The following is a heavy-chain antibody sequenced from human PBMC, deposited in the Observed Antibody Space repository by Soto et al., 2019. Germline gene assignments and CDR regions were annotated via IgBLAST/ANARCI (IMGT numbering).Heavy chain of an antibody. CDR2: LSRGGGTT. D-gene: IGHD1-1*01. CDR1: GFTFSSHG. CDR3: AKDGQFRTDGFDV. J-gene: IGHJ3*01. Sequence: EAQLSESGGDLVQPGGSLRLSCAASGFTFSSHGMSWVRQAPGKGLEWISGLSRGGGTTYYADSVKGRFTISRDNSKNTLDLIMSSLRVEDTALYYCAKDGQFRTDGFDVWGQGTMVTVSS. V-gene: IGHV3-23*01.